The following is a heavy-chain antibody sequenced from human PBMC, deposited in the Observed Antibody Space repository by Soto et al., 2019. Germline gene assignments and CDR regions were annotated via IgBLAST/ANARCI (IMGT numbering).Heavy chain of an antibody. J-gene: IGHJ4*02. V-gene: IGHV4-34*01. Sequence: PSETLSLTCAVYGGSFSGYYWSWIRQPPGKGLEWIGEINHSGSTNYNPSLKSRVTISVDTSKNQFSLKLSSVTAADTAVYYCARGRHKFDYWGQGTLVTVSS. CDR3: ARGRHKFDY. CDR1: GGSFSGYY. CDR2: INHSGST.